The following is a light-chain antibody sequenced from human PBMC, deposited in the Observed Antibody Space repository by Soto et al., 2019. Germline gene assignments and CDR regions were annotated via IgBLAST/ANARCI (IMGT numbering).Light chain of an antibody. V-gene: IGKV3-11*01. CDR1: QSVSSY. CDR2: DAS. Sequence: EIVLTQSPATLSLSPGERATLSCRASQSVSSYLAWYQQRPGQAPRLLIYDASNSATGIPARFSGSGSVTDFTLTFSSREPEGFAVYYCQQRSNWLLTFGPGTKVYIK. CDR3: QQRSNWLLT. J-gene: IGKJ3*01.